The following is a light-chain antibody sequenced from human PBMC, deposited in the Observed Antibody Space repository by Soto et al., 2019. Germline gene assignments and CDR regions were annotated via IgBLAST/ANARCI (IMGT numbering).Light chain of an antibody. CDR2: KAS. V-gene: IGKV1-5*03. CDR1: QSISSW. J-gene: IGKJ1*01. Sequence: DIPMTQSPSTLSASVGDRVTITCRASQSISSWLAWYQQKAGKAPKLLIYKASSLESGVPSRFSGSGSGTEFTLTISSLQPDDFATYYYQQYNSYRRTFGQGTKVEIK. CDR3: QQYNSYRRT.